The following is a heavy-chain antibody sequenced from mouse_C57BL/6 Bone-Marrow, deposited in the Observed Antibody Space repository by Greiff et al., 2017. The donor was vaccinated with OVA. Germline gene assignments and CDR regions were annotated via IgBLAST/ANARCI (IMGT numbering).Heavy chain of an antibody. Sequence: EVKVVESGGGLVQSGRSLRLSCATSGFTFSDFYMEWVRQAPGKGLEWIAASRNKANDYTTEYSASVKGRFIVSRDTSQSILYLQMNALRAEDTAIYYCARDEEGTPFAYWGQGTLVTVSA. CDR3: ARDEEGTPFAY. J-gene: IGHJ3*01. D-gene: IGHD3-3*01. CDR2: SRNKANDYTT. V-gene: IGHV7-1*01. CDR1: GFTFSDFY.